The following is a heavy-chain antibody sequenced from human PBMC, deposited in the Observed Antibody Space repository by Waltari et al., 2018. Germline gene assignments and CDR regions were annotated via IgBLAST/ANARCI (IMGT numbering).Heavy chain of an antibody. CDR2: SYYGGST. Sequence: QVQLQESGPGLVKPSQTLSLTCTVSGASISSSSYYWSWVRQSPGRGLEWIGYSYYGGSTFYNPALKTRVSISVDTSNNQFSLKLSSVTAADTAIYYCARAKSYCTGGTCYISPSWFDPWGQGTLVTVSS. CDR1: GASISSSSYY. V-gene: IGHV4-30-4*01. D-gene: IGHD2-8*02. CDR3: ARAKSYCTGGTCYISPSWFDP. J-gene: IGHJ5*02.